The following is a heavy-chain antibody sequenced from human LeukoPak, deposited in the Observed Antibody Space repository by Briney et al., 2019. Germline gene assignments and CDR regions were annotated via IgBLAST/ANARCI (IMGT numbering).Heavy chain of an antibody. CDR3: AKDKGAVGAYGMDV. J-gene: IGHJ6*02. Sequence: GGSLRLSCAASGFTFDGYAMHWVRQAPGKGLEWVSGISWNSGSIGYADSVKGRFTISRDNAKNSLYLQMNSLRAEDTALYYCAKDKGAVGAYGMDVWGQGTTVTVSS. V-gene: IGHV3-9*01. D-gene: IGHD2-15*01. CDR1: GFTFDGYA. CDR2: ISWNSGSI.